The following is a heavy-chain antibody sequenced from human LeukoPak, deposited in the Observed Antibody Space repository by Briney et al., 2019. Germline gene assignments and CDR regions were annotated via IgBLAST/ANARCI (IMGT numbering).Heavy chain of an antibody. J-gene: IGHJ4*02. CDR1: GFTFSSYA. Sequence: PGGSLRLSCAASGFTFSSYAMSWVRRAPGKGLEWVSGISGSGGSTNYADSVKGRFTIARDNSKNTLYLQMNSLGAEDTAVYYCAKVAPYGNYLFHYWGQGTRVTVSS. V-gene: IGHV3-23*01. CDR3: AKVAPYGNYLFHY. CDR2: ISGSGGST. D-gene: IGHD1-7*01.